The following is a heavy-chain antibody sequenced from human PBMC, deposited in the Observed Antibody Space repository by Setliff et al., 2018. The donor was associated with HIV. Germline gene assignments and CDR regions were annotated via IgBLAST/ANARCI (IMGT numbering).Heavy chain of an antibody. J-gene: IGHJ4*02. V-gene: IGHV3-7*01. D-gene: IGHD2-15*01. CDR1: GFTFRNCG. Sequence: GGSLRLSCAASGFTFRNCGMSWVRPAPGKGLEWVANINQDGSEKYYADSVKGRFTISRDNSKNTLYLQMNPLRAGDTAVYYCAALAAVFDYWGQGTLVTVSS. CDR2: INQDGSEK. CDR3: AALAAVFDY.